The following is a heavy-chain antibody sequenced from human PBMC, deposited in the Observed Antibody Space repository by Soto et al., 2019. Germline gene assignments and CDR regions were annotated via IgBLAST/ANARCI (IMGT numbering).Heavy chain of an antibody. J-gene: IGHJ4*02. CDR3: ARGRYSSGWYRGEDY. D-gene: IGHD6-19*01. V-gene: IGHV1-69*13. CDR2: IIPIFGTA. Sequence: ASVKVSCKASGGTFSSYAISWVRQAPGQGLEWMGGIIPIFGTASYAQKFQGRVTITADESTSTAYMELSSLRSEDTAVYYCARGRYSSGWYRGEDYWGQGTLVTVSS. CDR1: GGTFSSYA.